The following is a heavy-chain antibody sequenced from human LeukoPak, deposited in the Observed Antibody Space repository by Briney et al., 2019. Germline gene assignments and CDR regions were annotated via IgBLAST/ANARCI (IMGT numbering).Heavy chain of an antibody. CDR2: INHSGST. V-gene: IGHV4-34*01. Sequence: PSETLSLTCAVYGGSFSGYYWSWIRQPPGKGLEWIGEINHSGSTNYNPSLKSRVTISVDTSKNQFSLKLSSVTAADTAVYYCARGRTFIGDYWGQGTLVTVSS. CDR3: ARGRTFIGDY. D-gene: IGHD3-3*01. CDR1: GGSFSGYY. J-gene: IGHJ4*02.